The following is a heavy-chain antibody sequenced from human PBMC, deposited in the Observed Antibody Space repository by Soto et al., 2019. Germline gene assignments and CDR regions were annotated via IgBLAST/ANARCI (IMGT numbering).Heavy chain of an antibody. J-gene: IGHJ3*02. CDR2: IKSKTDGGTT. CDR1: GFTFSNAW. V-gene: IGHV3-15*01. Sequence: GGSLRLSCAASGFTFSNAWMSWVRQAPGKGLEWVGRIKSKTDGGTTDYAAPVKGRFTISRDDSKNTLYLQMNSLKTEDTAVYYCTTDSNDYCDDYAFDIWGQGTMVTVSS. D-gene: IGHD4-17*01. CDR3: TTDSNDYCDDYAFDI.